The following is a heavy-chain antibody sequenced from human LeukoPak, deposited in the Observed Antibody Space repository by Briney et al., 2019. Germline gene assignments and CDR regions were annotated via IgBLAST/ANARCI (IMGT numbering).Heavy chain of an antibody. CDR3: ARGEYGDYDGSDY. D-gene: IGHD4-17*01. J-gene: IGHJ4*02. CDR1: GFTFSSYS. CDR2: ISSSSSTI. V-gene: IGHV3-48*04. Sequence: PGGSLRLSCAASGFTFSSYSMNWVRQAPGKGLEWVSYISSSSSTIYYADSVKGRFTISRDNAKNSLYLQMNSLRAEDTAVYYCARGEYGDYDGSDYWGQGTLVTVSS.